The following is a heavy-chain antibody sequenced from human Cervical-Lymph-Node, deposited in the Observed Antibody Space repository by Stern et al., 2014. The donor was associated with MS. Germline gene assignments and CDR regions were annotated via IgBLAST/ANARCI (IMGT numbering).Heavy chain of an antibody. CDR3: ARGPPYYFDY. Sequence: QVQLVQSGGGVVQPGRSLRLSCAASGFTFSSYGMHWVRQAPGKGLEWVAVIWYAGSNKYYADSVKGRFTIFRDNSKNTLYLHMNSLRAEDTAVYYCARGPPYYFDYWGQGTLVTVSS. CDR2: IWYAGSNK. CDR1: GFTFSSYG. J-gene: IGHJ4*02. V-gene: IGHV3-33*01.